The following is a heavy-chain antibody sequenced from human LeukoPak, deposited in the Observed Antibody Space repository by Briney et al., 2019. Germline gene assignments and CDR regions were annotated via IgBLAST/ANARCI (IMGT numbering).Heavy chain of an antibody. D-gene: IGHD3-3*01. J-gene: IGHJ4*02. CDR1: GGSISSSSYY. CDR3: ALYDFWSGYFGY. Sequence: SETLSLTCAVSGGSISSSSYYWDWIRQPPGKGLEWIGSIYYSGSTYYNPSLKSRVTISVDTSKNQFSLKLSSAAAADTDVYYCALYDFWSGYFGYWGQGALVTVSS. V-gene: IGHV4-39*07. CDR2: IYYSGST.